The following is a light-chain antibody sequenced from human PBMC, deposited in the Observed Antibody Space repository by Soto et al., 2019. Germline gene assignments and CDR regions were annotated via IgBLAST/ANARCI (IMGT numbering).Light chain of an antibody. CDR1: SSDVGGYNY. V-gene: IGLV2-14*01. CDR3: SSYTSSITWV. CDR2: EVS. J-gene: IGLJ3*02. Sequence: QSALTQPASVSGSPRQSITISCTGTSSDVGGYNYVSWYQQHPGKAPKLMIYEVSNRPSGVSNRFSGSKSGNTASLTISGLQAEDEADYYCSSYTSSITWVFGGGTKVTVL.